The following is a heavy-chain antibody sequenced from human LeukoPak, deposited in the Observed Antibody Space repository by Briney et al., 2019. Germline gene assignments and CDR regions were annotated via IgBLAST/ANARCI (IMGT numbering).Heavy chain of an antibody. J-gene: IGHJ4*02. Sequence: PSETLSLTCTVSGGSISGYFWGWIRQSPGKGLEWIGYIFYGGFTNYNPSLKSRVTISVDTSKNQFSLKLTSVTAADTAVYFCARREYCGGTSCYSAALDFWGQGILVTVSS. CDR2: IFYGGFT. CDR3: ARREYCGGTSCYSAALDF. V-gene: IGHV4-59*08. D-gene: IGHD2-15*01. CDR1: GGSISGYF.